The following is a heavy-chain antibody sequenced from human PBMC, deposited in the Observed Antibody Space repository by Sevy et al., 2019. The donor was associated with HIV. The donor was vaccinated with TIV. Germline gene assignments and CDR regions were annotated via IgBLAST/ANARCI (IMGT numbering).Heavy chain of an antibody. Sequence: GGSLRLSCAASGFTFSSYGMHWVLQAPGKGLEWVAVIWYDGSNKYYADSVKGRFTISRDNSKNTLYLQMNSLRAEDTAVYYCARDKLAGDRGGYYYYGMDVWGQGTTVTVSS. CDR2: IWYDGSNK. CDR3: ARDKLAGDRGGYYYYGMDV. CDR1: GFTFSSYG. D-gene: IGHD1-1*01. J-gene: IGHJ6*02. V-gene: IGHV3-33*01.